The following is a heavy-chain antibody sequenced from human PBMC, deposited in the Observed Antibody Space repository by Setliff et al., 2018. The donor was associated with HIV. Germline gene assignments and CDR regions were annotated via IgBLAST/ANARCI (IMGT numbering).Heavy chain of an antibody. V-gene: IGHV4-61*08. D-gene: IGHD3-10*01. Sequence: SETLSLTCTFSGFSLSTSGVGVSWIRQPPGKALEWIGYIYYSGGTFYNPSLMSRVTISLDTPKNQFSLKLNSVIAADTAVYYCARNRVPSSLWGQGTLVTVSS. J-gene: IGHJ4*02. CDR3: ARNRVPSSL. CDR1: GFSLSTSGVG. CDR2: IYYSGGT.